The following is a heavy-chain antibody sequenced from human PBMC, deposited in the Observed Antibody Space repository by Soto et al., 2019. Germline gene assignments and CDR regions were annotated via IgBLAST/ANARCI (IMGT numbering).Heavy chain of an antibody. J-gene: IGHJ4*02. V-gene: IGHV3-7*01. CDR2: IKGDGSEK. CDR1: GFTFSEDW. Sequence: EVQLVESGGGLVQPGGSLRLSCAASGFTFSEDWMSWVRQAPGKGLEWVAYIKGDGSEKGYVDSVKGRFTISRDNAKNSLFLERKSLSDEDMSVYYCARGRYWGPGTLVTVSS. D-gene: IGHD3-16*02. CDR3: ARGRY.